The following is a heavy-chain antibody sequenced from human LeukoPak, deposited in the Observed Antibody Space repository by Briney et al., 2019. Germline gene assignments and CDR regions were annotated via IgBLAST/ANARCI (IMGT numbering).Heavy chain of an antibody. Sequence: ASVKVSCKASGDTFSSYAISWVRQAPGQGLEWMGGIIPIFGTANYAQKFQGRVTITTDESTSTAYMELSSLRSEDTAVYYCAREIPNYDSSGYYFDAFDIWGQGTMVTVSS. D-gene: IGHD3-22*01. V-gene: IGHV1-69*05. J-gene: IGHJ3*02. CDR3: AREIPNYDSSGYYFDAFDI. CDR1: GDTFSSYA. CDR2: IIPIFGTA.